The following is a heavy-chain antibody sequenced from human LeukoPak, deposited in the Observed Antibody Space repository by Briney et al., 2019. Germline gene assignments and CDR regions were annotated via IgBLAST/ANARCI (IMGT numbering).Heavy chain of an antibody. J-gene: IGHJ6*02. V-gene: IGHV1-69*13. CDR1: GDSFSNYG. CDR2: IIPMFGAP. Sequence: SVKVSCKASGDSFSNYGFSWVRQAPGQGLEWMGGIIPMFGAPNYAQRFKGRVTITAGAFTSTVYMELSSLTSDDTAVYYCARDAGGTYRSYYALHVWGQGTTVTVS. CDR3: ARDAGGTYRSYYALHV. D-gene: IGHD3-16*01.